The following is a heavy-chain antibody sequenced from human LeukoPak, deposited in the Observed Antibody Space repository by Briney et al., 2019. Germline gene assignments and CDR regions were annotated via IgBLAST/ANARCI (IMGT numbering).Heavy chain of an antibody. D-gene: IGHD3-22*01. V-gene: IGHV3-33*08. J-gene: IGHJ4*02. CDR1: GFTFSSYW. Sequence: GGSLRLSCAASGFTFSSYWMHWVRQAPGKGLEWVAVIWYDGSNQYYADSVKGRFTISRDNSKNTLYLQMNSLRAEDTAVYYCARGSTYYDSSGQVPFDYWGQGTLVTVSS. CDR3: ARGSTYYDSSGQVPFDY. CDR2: IWYDGSNQ.